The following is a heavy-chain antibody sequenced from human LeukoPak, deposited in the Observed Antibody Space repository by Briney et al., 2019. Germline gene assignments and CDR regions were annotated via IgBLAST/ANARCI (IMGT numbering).Heavy chain of an antibody. CDR3: ARSAPYFDY. Sequence: PSETLSLTCAVYGGSFSGYYWSWIRRPPGKGLEWIGEINHSGSTNYNPSLKSRVTISVDTSKNQFSLKLSSVTAADTAVYYCARSAPYFDYWGQGTLVTVSS. CDR2: INHSGST. CDR1: GGSFSGYY. V-gene: IGHV4-34*01. J-gene: IGHJ4*02.